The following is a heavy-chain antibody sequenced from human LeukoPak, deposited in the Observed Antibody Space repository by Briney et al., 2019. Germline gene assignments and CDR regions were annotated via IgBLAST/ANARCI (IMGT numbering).Heavy chain of an antibody. CDR2: IKSKNVGETT. Sequence: GGSLRLSCVVSGLTFDNAWMSWVRQAPGKGLEWVGRIKSKNVGETTEYAAPVQGRFTISRDDSKNTVYLQMSNLKTEDTAVYYCTTGPGNSGYWGQGTLVTVSS. CDR1: GLTFDNAW. V-gene: IGHV3-15*01. D-gene: IGHD4-23*01. CDR3: TTGPGNSGY. J-gene: IGHJ4*02.